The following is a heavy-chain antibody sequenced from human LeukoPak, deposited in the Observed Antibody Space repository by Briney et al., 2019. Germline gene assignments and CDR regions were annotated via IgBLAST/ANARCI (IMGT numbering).Heavy chain of an antibody. Sequence: PSGTLSLTCTVSGVSISSSSNYWGWIRPPPGKGLEWIGSIYYSGSTYYNPSLNSRLTISVDTSKNQFSLKVTSVTAADTAVSYWARLLYHFWSGYYQPRHFDYWGQGTLVTVSS. J-gene: IGHJ4*02. V-gene: IGHV4-39*01. CDR3: ARLLYHFWSGYYQPRHFDY. CDR1: GVSISSSSNY. CDR2: IYYSGST. D-gene: IGHD3-3*01.